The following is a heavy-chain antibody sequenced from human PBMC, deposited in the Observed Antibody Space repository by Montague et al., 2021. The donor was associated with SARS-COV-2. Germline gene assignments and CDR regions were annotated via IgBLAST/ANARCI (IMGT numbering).Heavy chain of an antibody. J-gene: IGHJ6*02. CDR1: GGSFSVHY. Sequence: SETLSLTCAVYGGSFSVHYWTWIRRPPGKGLEWIGQINQSESTKYNPSLKSRVTISIDTSKNQFSLKMTSMTAADTGVYYCARYRRRFAEIYDTYYDYGLNVWGQGTTVTVFS. V-gene: IGHV4-34*01. CDR3: ARYRRRFAEIYDTYYDYGLNV. CDR2: INQSEST. D-gene: IGHD3-10*01.